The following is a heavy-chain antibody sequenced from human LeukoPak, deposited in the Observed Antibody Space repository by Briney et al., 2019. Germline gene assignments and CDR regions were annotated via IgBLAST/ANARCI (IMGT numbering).Heavy chain of an antibody. V-gene: IGHV1-46*01. CDR2: INPSGGST. Sequence: ASVKVSCKASGYTFTSYYMHWVRQAPGQGLEWRGIINPSGGSTSYAQKFQGRVTMTRDTSTSTVYMELSSLRSEDTAVYYCARDRATYYYDSSSGMDVWGQGTTVTVSS. CDR3: ARDRATYYYDSSSGMDV. CDR1: GYTFTSYY. D-gene: IGHD3-22*01. J-gene: IGHJ6*02.